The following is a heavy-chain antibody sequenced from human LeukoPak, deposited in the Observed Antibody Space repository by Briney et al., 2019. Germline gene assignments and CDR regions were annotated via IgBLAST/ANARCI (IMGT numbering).Heavy chain of an antibody. J-gene: IGHJ4*02. CDR2: IYYSGST. Sequence: NPSETLSLTCAVYGGSFSGYYWSWIRQPPGKGLEWIGSIYYSGSTYYNPSLKSRVTISVDTSKNQFSLKLSSVTAADTAVYYCARLMIVVVTFDYWGQGTLVTVSS. V-gene: IGHV4-34*01. D-gene: IGHD3-22*01. CDR1: GGSFSGYY. CDR3: ARLMIVVVTFDY.